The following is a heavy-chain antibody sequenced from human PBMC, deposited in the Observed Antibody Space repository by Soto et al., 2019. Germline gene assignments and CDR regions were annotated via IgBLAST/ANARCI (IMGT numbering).Heavy chain of an antibody. CDR2: INPSGGST. D-gene: IGHD3-3*01. Sequence: ASVKVSCKASGYTFTSYYMHWVRQAPGQGLEWMGIINPSGGSTSYAQKFQGRVTMTRDTSTSTVYMELSSLRSEATAVYYCAREGDHIPPYYDFLSGYHNWFDPWGKVTVVTVSS. J-gene: IGHJ5*02. V-gene: IGHV1-46*01. CDR3: AREGDHIPPYYDFLSGYHNWFDP. CDR1: GYTFTSYY.